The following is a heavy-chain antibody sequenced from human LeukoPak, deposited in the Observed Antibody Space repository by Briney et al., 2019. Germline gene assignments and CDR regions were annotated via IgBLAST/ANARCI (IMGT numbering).Heavy chain of an antibody. J-gene: IGHJ4*02. CDR1: GFTFSSYW. V-gene: IGHV3-7*04. CDR3: ARENFQY. CDR2: IKPDGSDE. Sequence: GGSLRPSCAASGFTFSSYWMNWVRQAPGKGLEWVANIKPDGSDEYYVDSVKGRFTISRDNAENSLYLQMNSLRAEDTAVYYCARENFQYWAQGTLVTVSS.